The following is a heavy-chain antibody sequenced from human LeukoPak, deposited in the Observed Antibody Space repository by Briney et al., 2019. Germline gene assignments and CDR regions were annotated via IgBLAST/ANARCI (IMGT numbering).Heavy chain of an antibody. Sequence: SETLSLTCAVYGGSFSGYYWSWIRQPPGKGLEWIGEINHSGSTNYNPSLKSRVTTSVDTSKNQFSLKLSSVTAADTAVYYCARATFAAFDIWGQGTMVTVSS. V-gene: IGHV4-34*01. D-gene: IGHD2/OR15-2a*01. CDR1: GGSFSGYY. CDR2: INHSGST. J-gene: IGHJ3*02. CDR3: ARATFAAFDI.